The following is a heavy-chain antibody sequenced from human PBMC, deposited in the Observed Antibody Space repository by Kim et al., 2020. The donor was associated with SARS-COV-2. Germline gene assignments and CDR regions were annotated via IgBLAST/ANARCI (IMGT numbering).Heavy chain of an antibody. V-gene: IGHV3-15*01. CDR2: IKSKYDGGTR. Sequence: GGSLRLSCAASGFTFITGWMSWVRQAPGKGLEWVGRIKSKYDGGTRDYAAPVKGRFTISRDDSQNTIYLQMSSLKVEDTAVYYCTTDRLGNPGDFWGQGT. CDR1: GFTFITGW. CDR3: TTDRLGNPGDF. D-gene: IGHD1-1*01. J-gene: IGHJ4*02.